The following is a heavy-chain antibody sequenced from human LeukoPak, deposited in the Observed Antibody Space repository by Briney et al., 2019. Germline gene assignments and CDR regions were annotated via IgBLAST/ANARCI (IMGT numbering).Heavy chain of an antibody. CDR3: ARDHRPGGYCSSTSCYEFDY. J-gene: IGHJ4*02. CDR2: INPNSGGT. D-gene: IGHD2-2*01. Sequence: ASVKVSCKASGYTFTGYYMHWVRQAPGQGLEWMGWINPNSGGTNYAQKFQGRVTMTRDTSISTAYMGLSRLRSDDTAVYYCARDHRPGGYCSSTSCYEFDYWGQGTLVTVSS. CDR1: GYTFTGYY. V-gene: IGHV1-2*02.